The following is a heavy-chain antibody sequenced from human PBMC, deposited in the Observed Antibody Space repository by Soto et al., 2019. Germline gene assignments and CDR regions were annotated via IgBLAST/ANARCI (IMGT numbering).Heavy chain of an antibody. D-gene: IGHD3-22*01. CDR1: GFTFSDYY. J-gene: IGHJ4*02. CDR3: ASDGTESYYDSSGYYQGY. Sequence: GGSLRLSCAASGFTFSDYYMSWIRQAPGKGLEWVSYISSSGSTIYYADSVKCRFTISRDNAKNSMYLQMNSLRSEDTAVYYCASDGTESYYDSSGYYQGYWGQGTLVTVSS. V-gene: IGHV3-11*01. CDR2: ISSSGSTI.